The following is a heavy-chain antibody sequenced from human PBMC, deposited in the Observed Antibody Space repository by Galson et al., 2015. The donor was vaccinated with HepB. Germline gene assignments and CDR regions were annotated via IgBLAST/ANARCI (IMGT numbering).Heavy chain of an antibody. CDR1: GFTFSSYG. CDR3: TRDLGSGSYGIDY. V-gene: IGHV3-49*04. Sequence: SLRLSCAASGFTFSSYGMHWVRQAPGKGLEWVGFIRSKAYGGTTEYAASVQGRFTISRDDSKSIAYLQMNSLKTEDTAVYYCTRDLGSGSYGIDYWGQGTLVTVSS. CDR2: IRSKAYGGTT. J-gene: IGHJ4*02. D-gene: IGHD1-26*01.